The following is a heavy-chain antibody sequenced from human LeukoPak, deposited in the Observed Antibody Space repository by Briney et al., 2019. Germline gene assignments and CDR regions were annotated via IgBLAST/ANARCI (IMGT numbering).Heavy chain of an antibody. Sequence: PGGSLRLSCAASGFTFSSYEMNWVRQAPGKGLEWVSYISSSGSTIYYADSVKGRFTISRDNAKNSLYLQMNSLRAEDTAVYYCARGGTYCSGGSCYSFHAFDIWGQGTMVTVSS. J-gene: IGHJ3*02. V-gene: IGHV3-48*03. CDR3: ARGGTYCSGGSCYSFHAFDI. D-gene: IGHD2-15*01. CDR1: GFTFSSYE. CDR2: ISSSGSTI.